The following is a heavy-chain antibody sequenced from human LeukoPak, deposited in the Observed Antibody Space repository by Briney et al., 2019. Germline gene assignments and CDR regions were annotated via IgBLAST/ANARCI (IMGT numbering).Heavy chain of an antibody. J-gene: IGHJ4*02. CDR1: GFTFSSNG. Sequence: PGGSLRLSCAASGFTFSSNGMHWVRQAPGKGLECVAFIQNDGNNKKYADSVKRRFTISRETPKHTLYLQMNSLRAEDTAVYYCARDWGTSSLYLVNWGQRTLVTVSS. V-gene: IGHV3-30*02. CDR2: IQNDGNNK. CDR3: ARDWGTSSLYLVN. D-gene: IGHD6-6*01.